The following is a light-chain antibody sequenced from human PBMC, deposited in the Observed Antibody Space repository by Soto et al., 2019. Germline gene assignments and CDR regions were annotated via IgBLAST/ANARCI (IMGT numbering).Light chain of an antibody. CDR1: QTIMTY. J-gene: IGKJ1*01. CDR2: DAS. Sequence: DIQMTKSPSSLSASVGDEVTITCRASQTIMTYLNWYQLKPGKPPRLLIYDASSLESGVPSRFSGSGSGTEFTLTISSLQPDDFATYYCQQFNTSPWTFGQGAKVDIK. CDR3: QQFNTSPWT. V-gene: IGKV1-5*01.